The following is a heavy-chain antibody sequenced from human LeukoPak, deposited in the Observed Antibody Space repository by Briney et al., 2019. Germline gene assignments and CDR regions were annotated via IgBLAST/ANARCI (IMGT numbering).Heavy chain of an antibody. CDR2: ISYDGSNK. CDR3: AAPGQTGTMIPQLDY. V-gene: IGHV3-30*03. D-gene: IGHD1-7*01. Sequence: GGSLRLSCAASGFTFSSYGMHWVRQAPGKGLEWVAVISYDGSNKYYADSVKGRFTISRDNSKNTLYLQMNSLGAEDTAVYYCAAPGQTGTMIPQLDYWGQGTLVTVSS. CDR1: GFTFSSYG. J-gene: IGHJ4*02.